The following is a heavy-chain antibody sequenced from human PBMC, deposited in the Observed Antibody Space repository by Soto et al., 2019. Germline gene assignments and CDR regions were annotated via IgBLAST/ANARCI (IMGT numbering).Heavy chain of an antibody. D-gene: IGHD2-2*02. V-gene: IGHV3-15*01. J-gene: IGHJ4*02. CDR3: TTGPVVVPAAILY. CDR2: IKSKTDGGTT. Sequence: EVQLVESGGGLVKPGGSLRLSCAASGFTFSNAWMSWVRQAPGKGLEWVGRIKSKTDGGTTDCAAPVKGRFTISRDDSKNTLYLQMNSLKTEDTAVYYCTTGPVVVPAAILYWGQGTLVTVSS. CDR1: GFTFSNAW.